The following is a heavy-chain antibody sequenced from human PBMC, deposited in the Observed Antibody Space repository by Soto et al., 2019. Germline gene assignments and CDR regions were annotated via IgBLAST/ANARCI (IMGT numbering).Heavy chain of an antibody. Sequence: PSETLSLTCTVSGDSISSSTYFWGWVRQPPGKGLEWIAFISNGDNHIFYADSVKGRFTISRDNAKNSVYLQMSSLRAEDTAVYYCAREERYCNGGPFYRGAFDIWGQGTMVT. V-gene: IGHV3-21*06. CDR1: GDSISSSTYF. CDR2: ISNGDNHI. CDR3: AREERYCNGGPFYRGAFDI. J-gene: IGHJ3*02. D-gene: IGHD2-15*01.